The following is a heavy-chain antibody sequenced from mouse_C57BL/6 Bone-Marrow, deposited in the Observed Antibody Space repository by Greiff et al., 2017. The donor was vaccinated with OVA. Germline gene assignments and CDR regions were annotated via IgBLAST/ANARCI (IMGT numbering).Heavy chain of an antibody. V-gene: IGHV1-15*01. D-gene: IGHD1-1*01. Sequence: LVESGAELVRPGASVTLSCKASGYTFTDYEMHWVKQTPVHGLEWIGAIDPETGGTAYNQKFKGKAILTADKSSSTAYMELRSLTSEDSAVYYCTRLITTVVADYFDYWGQGTTLTVSS. CDR2: IDPETGGT. CDR3: TRLITTVVADYFDY. CDR1: GYTFTDYE. J-gene: IGHJ2*01.